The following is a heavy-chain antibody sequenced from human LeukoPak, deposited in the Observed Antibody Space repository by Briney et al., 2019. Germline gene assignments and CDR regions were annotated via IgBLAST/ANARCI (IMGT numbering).Heavy chain of an antibody. J-gene: IGHJ5*02. CDR3: ARQADTAMVPGYFDP. CDR2: IYYSGRT. V-gene: IGHV4-39*01. D-gene: IGHD5-18*01. Sequence: SETLSLTCSVSGGFLSSSDYYWTWIRQPPGKGPEWMGTIYYSGRTYYNPSLKSRVSIFVDTSRNQFSLKLSSVTAADTAVYFCARQADTAMVPGYFDPWGQGTLVTVSS. CDR1: GGFLSSSDYY.